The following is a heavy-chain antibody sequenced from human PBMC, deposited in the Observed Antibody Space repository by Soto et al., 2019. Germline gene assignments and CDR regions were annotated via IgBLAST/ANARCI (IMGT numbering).Heavy chain of an antibody. CDR2: INPNSGGT. CDR3: ARSKDYFGSGSRYYYYYGMDV. Sequence: VKXSCKDSGYTFTGDYMHWVRQAPGQGLEWMGWINPNSGGTNYAQKFQGWVTMTRDTSISTAYMDLSRLRSDDTAVYYCARSKDYFGSGSRYYYYYGMDVWGQGTTVTVSS. V-gene: IGHV1-2*04. CDR1: GYTFTGDY. J-gene: IGHJ6*02. D-gene: IGHD3-10*01.